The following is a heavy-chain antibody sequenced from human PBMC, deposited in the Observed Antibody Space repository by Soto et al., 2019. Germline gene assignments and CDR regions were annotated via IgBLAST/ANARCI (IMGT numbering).Heavy chain of an antibody. Sequence: SETLSLTCTVSGGSISSYYWSWIRQPPGKGLEWVGHIYHSGTTNSNPSLKSRVTISVDTSKNQFSLKLSSVTAADSAVYYCARDVGPYGGNYIGGFQHWGQGNLVTVSS. CDR3: ARDVGPYGGNYIGGFQH. D-gene: IGHD3-10*01. V-gene: IGHV4-59*01. J-gene: IGHJ1*01. CDR1: GGSISSYY. CDR2: IYHSGTT.